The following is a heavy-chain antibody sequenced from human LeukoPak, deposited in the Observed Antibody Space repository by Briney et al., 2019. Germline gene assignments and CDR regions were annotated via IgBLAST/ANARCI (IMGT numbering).Heavy chain of an antibody. V-gene: IGHV3-11*01. Sequence: GGSLRLSCAASGFTFSDYYMSWLRQAPGKGLEWVSYISSSGSTIYYADSVKGRFTISRDNAKNSLYLQMNSLRAEDTAVYYCASSYSGSYFDYWGQGTLVTVSS. CDR2: ISSSGSTI. CDR3: ASSYSGSYFDY. CDR1: GFTFSDYY. J-gene: IGHJ4*02. D-gene: IGHD1-26*01.